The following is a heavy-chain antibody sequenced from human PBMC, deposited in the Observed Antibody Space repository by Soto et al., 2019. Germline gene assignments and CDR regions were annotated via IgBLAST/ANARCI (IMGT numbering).Heavy chain of an antibody. CDR1: GYSFTSYW. CDR3: ARLELRRDGYNFYGMDV. V-gene: IGHV5-10-1*01. D-gene: IGHD5-12*01. J-gene: IGHJ6*02. CDR2: IDPSDSYT. Sequence: GESLKISCKGSGYSFTSYWIGWVRQMPGKGLEWMGRIDPSDSYTNYSPSFQGHVTISADKSISTAYLQWSSLKASDTAMYYCARLELRRDGYNFYGMDVWGQGTTVTVSS.